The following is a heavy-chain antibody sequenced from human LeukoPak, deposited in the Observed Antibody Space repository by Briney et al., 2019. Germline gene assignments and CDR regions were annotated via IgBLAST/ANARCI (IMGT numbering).Heavy chain of an antibody. CDR1: GFTVIIND. CDR2: LYSDGNT. J-gene: IGHJ4*02. Sequence: LSGGSLRLSCSASGFTVIINDMTWVRQARGKGLEWVSVLYSDGNTKYADSVQGRFTISRDNSKNTLYLEMNSLSPDDTAVYYCARGVEPLAANTLAYWGQGTLVTVSS. D-gene: IGHD1-14*01. V-gene: IGHV3-53*01. CDR3: ARGVEPLAANTLAY.